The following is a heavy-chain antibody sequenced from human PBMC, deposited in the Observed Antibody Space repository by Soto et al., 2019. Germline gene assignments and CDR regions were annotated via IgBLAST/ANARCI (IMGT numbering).Heavy chain of an antibody. CDR1: GYSFTSYW. Sequence: GESLKISCKGSGYSFTSYWIGWVRQMPGKGLEWMGIIYPGDSDTRYSPSFQGQVTISADKSISTAYLQWSSLKASDTAMYYCARALGSQTGDGDWFDPWGQGTLVTVSS. CDR3: ARALGSQTGDGDWFDP. D-gene: IGHD7-27*01. CDR2: IYPGDSDT. J-gene: IGHJ5*02. V-gene: IGHV5-51*01.